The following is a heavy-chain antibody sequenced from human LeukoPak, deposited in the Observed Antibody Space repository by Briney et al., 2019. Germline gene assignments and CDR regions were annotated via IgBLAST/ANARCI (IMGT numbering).Heavy chain of an antibody. D-gene: IGHD2-21*02. CDR3: ARTTSMTASGYDY. V-gene: IGHV1-8*03. J-gene: IGHJ4*02. Sequence: ASVKVSCKASGYTFTNYHINWVRQASGQGLEWMTLINPDTADKGYARKFQDRVTITTDTSISTAYMELSSLSSEYTAVYFCARTTSMTASGYDYWGQGTLVTVSS. CDR1: GYTFTNYH. CDR2: INPDTADK.